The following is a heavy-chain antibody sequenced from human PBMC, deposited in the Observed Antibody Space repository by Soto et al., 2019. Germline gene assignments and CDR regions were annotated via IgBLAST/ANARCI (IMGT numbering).Heavy chain of an antibody. CDR2: IKSKTDGGTT. CDR3: TTDLTDIVVVPAAQKYYFDY. J-gene: IGHJ4*02. CDR1: GFTFSNAW. V-gene: IGHV3-15*01. Sequence: GGSLRLSCAASGFTFSNAWMSWVRQAPGKGLEWVGRIKSKTDGGTTDYAAPVKGRFTISRDDSKNTLYLQMNSLKTEDTAVYYCTTDLTDIVVVPAAQKYYFDYWGQGTLVTVSS. D-gene: IGHD2-2*01.